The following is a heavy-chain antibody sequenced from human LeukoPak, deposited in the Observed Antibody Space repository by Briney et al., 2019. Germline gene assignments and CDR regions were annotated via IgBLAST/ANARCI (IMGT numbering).Heavy chain of an antibody. CDR2: IYDSGST. CDR3: ASQCSSTSCYTGDVGYYFDY. J-gene: IGHJ4*02. CDR1: GGSISSGDYY. D-gene: IGHD2-2*02. V-gene: IGHV4-30-4*08. Sequence: SETLSLTCTVSGGSISSGDYYWSSIRQPPGKGLEWIGYIYDSGSTYYNPSLKSRVTISVDTSKNQFSLKLSSVTAADTAVYYCASQCSSTSCYTGDVGYYFDYWGQGTLVTVSS.